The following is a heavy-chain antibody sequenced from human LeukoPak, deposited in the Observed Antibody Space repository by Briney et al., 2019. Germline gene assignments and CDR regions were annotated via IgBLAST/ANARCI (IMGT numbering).Heavy chain of an antibody. Sequence: SETLSLTCAVYGGSFSDYFWGWIRQPPGKGLEWIGEINHSGRTYYNPSLKSRVAISVDTSKNQFSLNLSSVTAADTAAYYCARDVVVVPAAIHYGMDVWGQGTTVTVSS. J-gene: IGHJ6*02. V-gene: IGHV4-34*01. CDR2: INHSGRT. D-gene: IGHD2-2*01. CDR1: GGSFSDYF. CDR3: ARDVVVVPAAIHYGMDV.